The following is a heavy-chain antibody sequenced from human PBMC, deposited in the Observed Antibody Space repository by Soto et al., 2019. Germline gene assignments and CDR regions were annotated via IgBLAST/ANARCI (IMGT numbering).Heavy chain of an antibody. Sequence: GGSLRLSCAASGFTFSSYAMHWVRQAPGKGLEWVAVISYDGSNKYYADPVKGRFTISRDNSKNTLYLQMNSLRAEDTAVYYCARTYYDILTGSGYYYGMDVWGQGTTVTVSS. V-gene: IGHV3-30-3*01. CDR3: ARTYYDILTGSGYYYGMDV. D-gene: IGHD3-9*01. J-gene: IGHJ6*02. CDR1: GFTFSSYA. CDR2: ISYDGSNK.